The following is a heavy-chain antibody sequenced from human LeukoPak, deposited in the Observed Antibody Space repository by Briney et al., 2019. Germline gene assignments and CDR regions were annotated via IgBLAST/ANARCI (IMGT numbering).Heavy chain of an antibody. Sequence: PSETLSLTCTVSGGSISSYYWSWIRQPPGKGLEWIGYIYYSGTTDCNPSLKNRVTISVDTSNNQFSLKVSSVTAADTAVYYCARSSGAYRSFDYWGQGTLVPVSS. CDR1: GGSISSYY. CDR2: IYYSGTT. CDR3: ARSSGAYRSFDY. J-gene: IGHJ4*02. V-gene: IGHV4-59*01. D-gene: IGHD1-26*01.